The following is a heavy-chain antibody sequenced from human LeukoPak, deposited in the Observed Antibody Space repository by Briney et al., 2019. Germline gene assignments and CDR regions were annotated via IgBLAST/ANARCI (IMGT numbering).Heavy chain of an antibody. CDR1: GYTFTSYY. CDR3: AGDLKRGYSSGRYSWGTGSSNDY. Sequence: GASVKVSCKASGYTFTSYYMHWVRQAPGQGLEWMGIINPSGGSTSYAQKFQGRVTMTRDTSTSTAYMELRSLRSDDTAVYYCAGDLKRGYSSGRYSWGTGSSNDYWGQGTLVTVSS. CDR2: INPSGGST. J-gene: IGHJ4*02. D-gene: IGHD6-19*01. V-gene: IGHV1-46*01.